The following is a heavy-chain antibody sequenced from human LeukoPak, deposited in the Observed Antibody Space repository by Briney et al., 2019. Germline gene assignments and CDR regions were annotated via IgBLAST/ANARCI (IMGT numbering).Heavy chain of an antibody. D-gene: IGHD3-22*01. CDR1: GFTFSSYA. V-gene: IGHV3-23*01. CDR3: AKGSYYDSSGSFYFDY. Sequence: GGSLRLSCVVSGFTFSSYAMSWVRQAPGKGLEWVSGISGSGDITYCADSVKGRFTISRDNSKNTLYVQMNSLGTEDTAAYYCAKGSYYDSSGSFYFDYWGQGTLVTVSS. CDR2: ISGSGDIT. J-gene: IGHJ4*02.